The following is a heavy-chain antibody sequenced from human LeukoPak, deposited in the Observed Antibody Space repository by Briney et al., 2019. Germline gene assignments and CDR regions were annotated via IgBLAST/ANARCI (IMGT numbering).Heavy chain of an antibody. Sequence: SETLSLTCTVSGGSISSSSYYWGWIRQPPGKGLEWIGSIYYSGSTYYNPSLKSRVTISVDTSKNQFSLKLSSVTAADTAVYYCARILSSSWRDYYYYYGMDVWGQGTTATVSS. CDR2: IYYSGST. V-gene: IGHV4-39*01. CDR3: ARILSSSWRDYYYYYGMDV. J-gene: IGHJ6*02. CDR1: GGSISSSSYY. D-gene: IGHD6-13*01.